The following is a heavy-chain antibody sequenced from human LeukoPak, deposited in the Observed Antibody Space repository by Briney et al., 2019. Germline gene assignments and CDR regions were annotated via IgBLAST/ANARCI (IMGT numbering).Heavy chain of an antibody. CDR1: GFTFSSYS. V-gene: IGHV3-21*04. D-gene: IGHD5-18*01. Sequence: PGGSLRLSCAASGFTFSSYSMNWVRQAPGKGLEWVSSISSSSSYIYYADSVKGRFTISRDNAKNSLYLQMNSLRAEDTALYYCAREGGYSYGPELYFDYWGQGTLVTVSS. J-gene: IGHJ4*02. CDR2: ISSSSSYI. CDR3: AREGGYSYGPELYFDY.